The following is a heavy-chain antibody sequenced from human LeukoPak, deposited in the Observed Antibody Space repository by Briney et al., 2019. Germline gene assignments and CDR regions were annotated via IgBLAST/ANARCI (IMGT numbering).Heavy chain of an antibody. Sequence: GGSLRLSCAASGFTFDDYAMHWVRQAPGKGLEWVSGISWNSGSIGYADSVKGRFTISRDNSKNTLYLQMNSLRAEDTAVYYCAKGRSSWYSFDYWGQGTLVTVSS. CDR2: ISWNSGSI. J-gene: IGHJ4*02. CDR3: AKGRSSWYSFDY. V-gene: IGHV3-9*01. D-gene: IGHD6-13*01. CDR1: GFTFDDYA.